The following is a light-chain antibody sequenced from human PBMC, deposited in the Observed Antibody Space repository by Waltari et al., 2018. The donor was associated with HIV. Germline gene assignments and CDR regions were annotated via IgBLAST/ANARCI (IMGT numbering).Light chain of an antibody. Sequence: DIVMTQSPESLAVSLGERATINCKSSQTIFYKSNNKNYLAWYQRKPGHSPKLLISWASNREFGVPDRFSGSGSGTDFTLTISSLQAEDVAVYYCQQFYRTPYTFGQGTRLEFK. J-gene: IGKJ2*01. CDR2: WAS. CDR1: QTIFYKSNNKNY. CDR3: QQFYRTPYT. V-gene: IGKV4-1*01.